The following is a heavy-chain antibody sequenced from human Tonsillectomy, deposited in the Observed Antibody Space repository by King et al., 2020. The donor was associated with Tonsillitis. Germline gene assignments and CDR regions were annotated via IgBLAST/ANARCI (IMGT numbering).Heavy chain of an antibody. J-gene: IGHJ4*02. CDR1: GYTFTSYG. Sequence: QLQLVQSGAEVKKPGASVKVSCKASGYTFTSYGISWVRQAPGQGLEWMGWISAYNGNTNYAQKLQGRVTMTTDTSTRTAYMELRSLRSDDTAVYYCARENYDILTGYYYDYWGQGTLVTVSS. D-gene: IGHD3-9*01. CDR2: ISAYNGNT. CDR3: ARENYDILTGYYYDY. V-gene: IGHV1-18*04.